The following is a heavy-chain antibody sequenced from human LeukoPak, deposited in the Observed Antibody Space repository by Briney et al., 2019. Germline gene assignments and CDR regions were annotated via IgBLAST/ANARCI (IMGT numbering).Heavy chain of an antibody. CDR1: GYTFTSYA. CDR2: INAGNGNT. D-gene: IGHD6-13*01. J-gene: IGHJ1*01. Sequence: ASVKVSCKASGYTFTSYAMHWVRQAPGQRLEWMGWINAGNGNTKYSQKFQGRVPITRDTSASTAYMELSSLRSEDTAVYYCVGEIAGIIRYFQHWGQGTLVTVSS. CDR3: VGEIAGIIRYFQH. V-gene: IGHV1-3*01.